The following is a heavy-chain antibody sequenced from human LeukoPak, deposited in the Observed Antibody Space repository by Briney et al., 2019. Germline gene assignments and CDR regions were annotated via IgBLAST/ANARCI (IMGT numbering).Heavy chain of an antibody. V-gene: IGHV1-69*05. CDR2: IIPIFGTA. D-gene: IGHD5-18*01. CDR1: GGTFTSYA. J-gene: IGHJ4*02. CDR3: ARESQDTAMGDYFDY. Sequence: SVKVSCKASGGTFTSYAISWVRQAPGQGLEWMGRIIPIFGTANYAQKFQGRVTITTDESTSTAYMELSSLRSEDTAVYYCARESQDTAMGDYFDYWGQGTLLTVSS.